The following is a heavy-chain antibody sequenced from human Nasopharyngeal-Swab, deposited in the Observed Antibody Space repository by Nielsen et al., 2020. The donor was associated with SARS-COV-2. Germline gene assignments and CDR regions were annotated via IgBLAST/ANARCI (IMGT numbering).Heavy chain of an antibody. J-gene: IGHJ5*02. CDR3: ARFSPPLYCNSPTCLATWFDP. CDR2: IGVYNGNT. V-gene: IGHV1-18*01. CDR1: RYTFTSYG. D-gene: IGHD2-2*01. Sequence: ASVKVSCKASRYTFTSYGISWVRQAPGQGLEWMGWIGVYNGNTNYAQNLQGRVTMTTDTSTSTAYMELRSLRSGDTAVYYCARFSPPLYCNSPTCLATWFDPWGQGTLVTVSS.